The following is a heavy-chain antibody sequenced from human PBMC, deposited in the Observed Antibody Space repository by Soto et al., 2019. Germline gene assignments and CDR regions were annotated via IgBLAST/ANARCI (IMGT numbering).Heavy chain of an antibody. CDR2: MNPNSGNT. Sequence: QVQLVQSGAEVKKPGASVKVPCKPSGYTFTSYDINWVRQATGQGLEWMGWMNPNSGNTGYAQKFQGRVTMTRNTYISTAYMELSSLRSEDTAVYYCARVAAAPNDSMNYYYYYMDVWGKGTTVTVSS. J-gene: IGHJ6*03. CDR3: ARVAAAPNDSMNYYYYYMDV. D-gene: IGHD6-13*01. V-gene: IGHV1-8*01. CDR1: GYTFTSYD.